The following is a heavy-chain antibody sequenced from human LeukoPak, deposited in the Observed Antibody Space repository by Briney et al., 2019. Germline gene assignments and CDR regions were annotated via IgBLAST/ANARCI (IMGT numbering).Heavy chain of an antibody. CDR2: ISTSGNTT. J-gene: IGHJ4*02. V-gene: IGHV3-23*01. CDR1: GFTFSSYA. CDR3: ARGGSSSWLYYFDY. D-gene: IGHD6-13*01. Sequence: GGSLRLSCAASGFTFSSYAMTWVRQAPGKGLEWVSTISTSGNTTYYADSVKGQFTISRDNSKNTLYLQMNSLRAEDTAVYYCARGGSSSWLYYFDYWGQGTLVTVSS.